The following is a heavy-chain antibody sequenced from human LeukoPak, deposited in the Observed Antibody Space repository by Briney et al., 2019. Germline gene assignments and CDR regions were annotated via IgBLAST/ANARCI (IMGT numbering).Heavy chain of an antibody. CDR3: ARQQLAFDY. D-gene: IGHD6-13*01. CDR2: ISWNSGSI. J-gene: IGHJ4*02. CDR1: GFTFDDYA. Sequence: PGGSLRLSCAASGFTFDDYAIHWVRQAPGKGLEWVSGISWNSGSIGYADSVKGRFTISRDNAKNSLYLQMNSLRAEDTALYYCARQQLAFDYWGQGTLVTVSS. V-gene: IGHV3-9*01.